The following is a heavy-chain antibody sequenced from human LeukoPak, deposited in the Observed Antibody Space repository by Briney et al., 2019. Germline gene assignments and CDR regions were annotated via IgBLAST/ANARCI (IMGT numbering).Heavy chain of an antibody. CDR3: AKRGVVIRVFLVGFHKEAYYFDS. CDR2: LSGSGGGT. J-gene: IGHJ4*02. V-gene: IGHV3-23*01. Sequence: GGSLRLSCAVSGITLSNYGMSWVRQAPGKGLEWDACLSGSGGGTNYADSVQGRYTISRDNPKNTLYLQMNSLRAEDTAVCFCAKRGVVIRVFLVGFHKEAYYFDSCGQGALVTVSS. D-gene: IGHD3-10*01. CDR1: GITLSNYG.